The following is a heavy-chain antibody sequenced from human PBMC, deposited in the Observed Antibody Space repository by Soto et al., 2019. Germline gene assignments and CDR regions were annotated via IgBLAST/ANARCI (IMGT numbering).Heavy chain of an antibody. J-gene: IGHJ5*02. V-gene: IGHV4-39*01. CDR2: IYYSGST. D-gene: IGHD5-12*01. CDR1: GGSISSSSYY. CDR3: ARHDSGYENWFDP. Sequence: SETLSLTCTVSGGSISSSSYYWGWIRQPPGKGLEWIGSIYYSGSTYYNPSLKSRVTISVDTSKNQFSLKLSSVTAADTAVYYCARHDSGYENWFDPWGQGTLVTVSS.